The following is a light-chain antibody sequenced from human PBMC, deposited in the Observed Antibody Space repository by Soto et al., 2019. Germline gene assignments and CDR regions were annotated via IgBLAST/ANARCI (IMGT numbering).Light chain of an antibody. CDR2: EVT. V-gene: IGLV2-14*01. CDR1: GSDVGAYNY. Sequence: QSVLTQPASVSGSPGQSITISCTGSGSDVGAYNYVSWYQQHPDKAPKLLIFEVTNRPSGVSDRFSGSKSGNTASLTISSLQAEDEDDYYCSSYTSSSTPVVFGGGTKLTVL. J-gene: IGLJ2*01. CDR3: SSYTSSSTPVV.